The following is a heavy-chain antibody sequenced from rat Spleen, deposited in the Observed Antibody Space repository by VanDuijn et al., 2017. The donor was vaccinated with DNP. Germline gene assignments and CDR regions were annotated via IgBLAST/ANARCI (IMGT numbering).Heavy chain of an antibody. J-gene: IGHJ2*01. CDR1: GFIFSNYW. Sequence: EVQLVESGGGPVQPGRSLKLSCVASGFIFSNYWMTWIRQAPGKGLEWVASISNTGGTPYYRDSVKGRFTISRDNAKSTLYLQMDSLRSEDTATYYCTTEVGMSGDYWGQGVMVTVSS. V-gene: IGHV5-31*01. CDR3: TTEVGMSGDY. CDR2: ISNTGGTP. D-gene: IGHD1-5*01.